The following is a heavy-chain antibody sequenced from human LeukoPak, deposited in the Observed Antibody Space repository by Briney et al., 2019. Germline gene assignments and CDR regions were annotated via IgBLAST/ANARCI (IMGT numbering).Heavy chain of an antibody. Sequence: ASVKVSCKASGYTFTNYYMHWVRQAPGQGLEWMGIINSSGGSTTYTQNFQGRVTMTRDRSTSTVYMELSSLRSEDTAVYYCARDADPDILTGYDGMDLWGQGTTVTVSS. V-gene: IGHV1-46*01. CDR3: ARDADPDILTGYDGMDL. CDR2: INSSGGST. D-gene: IGHD3-9*01. J-gene: IGHJ6*02. CDR1: GYTFTNYY.